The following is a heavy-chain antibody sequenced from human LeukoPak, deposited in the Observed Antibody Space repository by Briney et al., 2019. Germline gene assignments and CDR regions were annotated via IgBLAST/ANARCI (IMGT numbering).Heavy chain of an antibody. D-gene: IGHD6-19*01. J-gene: IGHJ6*03. CDR1: GGSFSIYY. CDR3: ARDLRGVRSSGWDYYYYYYMDV. CDR2: IYTSGST. V-gene: IGHV4-4*07. Sequence: SETLSLTCTVSGGSFSIYYWSWIRQPAGKGLEWIGHIYTSGSTNYNPSLKSRVTMSVDTSKNQFSLHLSSVTAADTAVYYCARDLRGVRSSGWDYYYYYYMDVWGKGTTVTVSS.